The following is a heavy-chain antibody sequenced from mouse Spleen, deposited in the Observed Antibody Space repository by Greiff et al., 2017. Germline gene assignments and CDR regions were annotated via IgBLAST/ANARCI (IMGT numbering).Heavy chain of an antibody. CDR3: AREGDRYENYAMDY. D-gene: IGHD2-14*01. V-gene: IGHV1-18*01. J-gene: IGHJ4*01. CDR1: GYSFTGYT. Sequence: EVKLMESGPELVKPGASMKISCKASGYSFTGYTMNWVKQSHGKNLEWIGLINPYNGGTSYNQKFKGKATLTVDKSSSTAYMELLSLTSEDSAVYYCAREGDRYENYAMDYWGQGTSVTVSS. CDR2: INPYNGGT.